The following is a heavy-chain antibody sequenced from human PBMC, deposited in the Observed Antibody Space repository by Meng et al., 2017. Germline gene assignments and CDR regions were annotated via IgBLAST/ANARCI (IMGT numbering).Heavy chain of an antibody. Sequence: QVQLVKSGAEVKKPGASVKVSCNASGFTFTGYYIHWVRQAPGQGLEWMGRIQPNSGDTNSAQKFQGRVTMTRDTSISTAYMELSGLKFDDTAVYYCARGLYDISGDFSYWGQGTLVTVSS. CDR2: IQPNSGDT. D-gene: IGHD3-22*01. V-gene: IGHV1-2*06. CDR3: ARGLYDISGDFSY. J-gene: IGHJ4*02. CDR1: GFTFTGYY.